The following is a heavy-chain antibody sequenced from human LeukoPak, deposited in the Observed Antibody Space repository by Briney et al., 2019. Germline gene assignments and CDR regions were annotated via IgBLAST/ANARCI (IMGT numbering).Heavy chain of an antibody. Sequence: PSETLSLTCTVSGGSISSSSYYWGWIRQPPGKGLEWIGSIYYSGSTYYNPSLKSRVTISVDTSKNQFSLKLSSVTAADTAVYYCASGTGGSGYYFLRKFDYWGQGTLVTVSS. CDR1: GGSISSSSYY. CDR3: ASGTGGSGYYFLRKFDY. V-gene: IGHV4-39*07. J-gene: IGHJ4*02. D-gene: IGHD3-3*01. CDR2: IYYSGST.